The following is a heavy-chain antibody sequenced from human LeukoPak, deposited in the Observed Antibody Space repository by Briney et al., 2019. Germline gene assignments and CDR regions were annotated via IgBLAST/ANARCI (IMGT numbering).Heavy chain of an antibody. J-gene: IGHJ3*02. Sequence: SETLSLTCTVSGGSISSYYWSWVRQPPGKGLEWIGYIYYSGSTNYNPSLKSRVTISVDTSKNQFSLKLSSVAAADTAVYYCARHVEMATIGDAFDIWGQGTMVTVSS. D-gene: IGHD5-24*01. CDR3: ARHVEMATIGDAFDI. CDR2: IYYSGST. CDR1: GGSISSYY. V-gene: IGHV4-59*08.